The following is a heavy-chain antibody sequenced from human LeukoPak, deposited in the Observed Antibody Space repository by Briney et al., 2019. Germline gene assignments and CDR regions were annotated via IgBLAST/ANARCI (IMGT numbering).Heavy chain of an antibody. CDR2: IRYDGTNK. V-gene: IGHV3-30*02. Sequence: GGSLRLSCAASGFSFSSYGMHWVRQAPGKGLEWVAFIRYDGTNKYYADSVKGRLTISRDNSKNTLYLQMNSLRAEDTAMYYCAKLDGSVGLTIDYWGQGTLVTVSS. D-gene: IGHD3-10*01. J-gene: IGHJ4*02. CDR1: GFSFSSYG. CDR3: AKLDGSVGLTIDY.